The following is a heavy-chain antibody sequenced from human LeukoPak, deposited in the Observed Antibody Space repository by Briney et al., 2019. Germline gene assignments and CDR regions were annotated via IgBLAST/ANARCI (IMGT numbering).Heavy chain of an antibody. CDR3: ARGRGSGSLSYSDY. CDR1: GYTFTGYY. CDR2: ITPNNGGT. D-gene: IGHD3-10*01. Sequence: GASVKVSFKASGYTFTGYYLCWVRQAPGQGLEWMGWITPNNGGTNYAQKFQGRVTMTRDTSINTAYMELSSLKSDDTAVYFCARGRGSGSLSYSDYWGQGTLVTVSS. V-gene: IGHV1-2*02. J-gene: IGHJ4*02.